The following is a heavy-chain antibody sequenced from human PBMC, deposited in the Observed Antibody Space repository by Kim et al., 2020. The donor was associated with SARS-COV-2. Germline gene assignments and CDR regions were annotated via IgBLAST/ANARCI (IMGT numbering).Heavy chain of an antibody. D-gene: IGHD3-22*01. CDR3: ARRPGGPSGYLDY. CDR1: GGSISSYY. J-gene: IGHJ4*02. V-gene: IGHV4-59*08. CDR2: IYYSGST. Sequence: SETLSLTCTVSGGSISSYYWSWIRQPPGKGLEWIGYIYYSGSTNYNPSLKSRVTISVDTSKNQFSLKLSSVTAADTAVYYCARRPGGPSGYLDYWGQGTLVTVSS.